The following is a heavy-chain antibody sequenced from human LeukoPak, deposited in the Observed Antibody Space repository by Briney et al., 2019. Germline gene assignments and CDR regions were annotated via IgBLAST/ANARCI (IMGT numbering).Heavy chain of an antibody. CDR2: INSDGSST. V-gene: IGHV3-74*01. CDR3: ARGGVLAADY. D-gene: IGHD2-15*01. CDR1: VFTFSSYW. J-gene: IGHJ4*02. Sequence: GGSLRLSCVASVFTFSSYWMHWVRQAPGKGLVWVSRINSDGSSTSYADSVKGRFTISRDNAKNTLYLQMNGLRAGDTAVYYCARGGVLAADYWGQGTLVTVSS.